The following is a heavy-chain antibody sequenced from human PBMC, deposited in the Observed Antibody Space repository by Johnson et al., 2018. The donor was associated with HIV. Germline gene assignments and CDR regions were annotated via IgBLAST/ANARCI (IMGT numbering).Heavy chain of an antibody. CDR1: GFTFSDYY. Sequence: QVQLVESGGGLVKPGRSLRLSCAASGFTFSDYYMSWIRQAPGKGLEWVAFIRYDGSNKYYADSVKGRFTISRDNSKNTLYLQMNSLRAGDTAVYYCARRADAFDIWGQGTMVTVSS. CDR2: IRYDGSNK. V-gene: IGHV3-33*08. J-gene: IGHJ3*02. CDR3: ARRADAFDI.